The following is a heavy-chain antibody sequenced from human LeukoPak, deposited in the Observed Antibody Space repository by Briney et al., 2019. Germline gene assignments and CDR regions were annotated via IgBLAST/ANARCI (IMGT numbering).Heavy chain of an antibody. Sequence: GGSLRLSCAASEFTFSNYGMHWVRQAPGEGLEWVTFVRSDGNDKYYADSVKGRFTISRDNSKNTLYLQTTSLRVEDTAIYYCATAGLDYRGQGSLVTVSS. D-gene: IGHD2-21*02. CDR3: ATAGLDY. V-gene: IGHV3-30*02. CDR1: EFTFSNYG. CDR2: VRSDGNDK. J-gene: IGHJ4*02.